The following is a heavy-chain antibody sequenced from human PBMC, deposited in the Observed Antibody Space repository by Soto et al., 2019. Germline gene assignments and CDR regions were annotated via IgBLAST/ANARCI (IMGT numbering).Heavy chain of an antibody. J-gene: IGHJ4*02. D-gene: IGHD6-19*01. Sequence: EVQLLESGGGLVQPGGSLRLSCAASGFTFSSYAMNWVRQAPGKGLEWVSVISGSGGSTYYADSVKGRFTISRDNXXXXXXXXXXXXXXXXXXXXXXXXXXXGWYFDYWGQGTLVTVSS. V-gene: IGHV3-23*01. CDR1: GFTFSSYA. CDR3: XXXXXGWYFDY. CDR2: ISGSGGST.